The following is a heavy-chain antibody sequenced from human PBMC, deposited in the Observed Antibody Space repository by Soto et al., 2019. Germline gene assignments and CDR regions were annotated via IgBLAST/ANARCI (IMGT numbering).Heavy chain of an antibody. CDR1: GFTFSNFA. J-gene: IGHJ5*02. V-gene: IGHV3-30*19. CDR2: ISYDASNK. D-gene: IGHD1-26*01. CDR3: ARDLAGASISNWFDP. Sequence: QVQLVESGGGVVQPGRSLRLSCAASGFTFSNFAMHWVRQAPGKGLEWVALISYDASNKNYGDSVRGRFTISRDNSKNTLYLQMNSLRADDTAVYYCARDLAGASISNWFDPWGQGTLVTVSS.